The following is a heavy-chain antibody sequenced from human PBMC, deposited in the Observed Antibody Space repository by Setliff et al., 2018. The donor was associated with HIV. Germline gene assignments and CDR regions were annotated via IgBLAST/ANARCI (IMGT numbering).Heavy chain of an antibody. CDR2: LHTGDGRT. V-gene: IGHV1-3*04. Sequence: ASVKVSCKVSGYTFTTYSMHWVRQAPGQRFEWMGWLHTGDGRTSYSVKLQGRVTFTRDTSASTAYMELSSLGSEDTAVYYCVRRAAAAEVFDYWGQGTLVTVS. J-gene: IGHJ4*02. CDR1: GYTFTTYS. CDR3: VRRAAAAEVFDY. D-gene: IGHD2-2*01.